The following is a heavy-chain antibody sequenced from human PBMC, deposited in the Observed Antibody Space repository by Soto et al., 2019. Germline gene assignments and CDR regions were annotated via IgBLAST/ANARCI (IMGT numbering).Heavy chain of an antibody. CDR2: FYWNDDK. CDR1: GFSLSTNGVG. D-gene: IGHD3-3*01. Sequence: SGPTLVNPTQTLTLACSFSGFSLSTNGVGVGWIRQPPGKALEWLALFYWNDDKHYSPSLKSRLTITKDTSKNQVVLTMTNMDPVDTATYFCAHNGFWNGSFVFWCKGPLVTVSS. CDR3: AHNGFWNGSFVF. J-gene: IGHJ4*02. V-gene: IGHV2-5*01.